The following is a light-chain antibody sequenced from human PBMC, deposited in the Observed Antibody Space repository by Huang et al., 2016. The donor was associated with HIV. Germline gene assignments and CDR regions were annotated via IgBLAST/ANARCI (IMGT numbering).Light chain of an antibody. V-gene: IGKV1-5*03. CDR2: KAV. Sequence: DIQMTQSPSTLSPSLGDRVTITCRANQSVSNWFAWYQQKPGKAPKLLIYKAVILESGVPSRLSGSGAGTDFTLTINNLQTDDSATYYCQQYNSFPWTFGQGTQVEIK. CDR3: QQYNSFPWT. CDR1: QSVSNW. J-gene: IGKJ1*01.